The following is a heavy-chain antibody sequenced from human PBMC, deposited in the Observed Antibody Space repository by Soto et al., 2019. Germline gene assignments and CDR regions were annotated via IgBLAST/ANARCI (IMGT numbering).Heavy chain of an antibody. D-gene: IGHD4-17*01. Sequence: QVQLVESGGGLVKPGGSLRLSCAASGFTFSDYYMSWIRQAPGKGLEWVSYISSSGSTIYYADSGKGRFTISRDNAKNSLYLQMNRLRAEDKAVYYCARDSEVYGDRFFFDYLGQGNLVTVSS. CDR2: ISSSGSTI. CDR3: ARDSEVYGDRFFFDY. CDR1: GFTFSDYY. V-gene: IGHV3-11*01. J-gene: IGHJ4*02.